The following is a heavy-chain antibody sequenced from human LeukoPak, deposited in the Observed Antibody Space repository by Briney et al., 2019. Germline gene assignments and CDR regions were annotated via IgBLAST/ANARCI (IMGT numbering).Heavy chain of an antibody. CDR1: GDSVSSNSAA. V-gene: IGHV6-1*01. CDR2: TYYRSKWYN. D-gene: IGHD3-9*01. J-gene: IGHJ4*02. Sequence: SQTLSLTCAISGDSVSSNSAAWNWIRQSPSRGLEWLGRTYYRSKWYNGYAVSVKSRITINPDTSKNQFSLQLNSVTPEDTAVYYCAREDYDILTGYLLYDYWGQGTLVTVSS. CDR3: AREDYDILTGYLLYDY.